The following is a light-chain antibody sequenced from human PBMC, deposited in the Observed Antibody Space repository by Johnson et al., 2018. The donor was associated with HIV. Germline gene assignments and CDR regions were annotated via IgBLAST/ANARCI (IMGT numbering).Light chain of an antibody. CDR1: SSNIGNNY. CDR2: ESN. CDR3: GTWDSRLSVYV. J-gene: IGLJ1*01. V-gene: IGLV1-51*02. Sequence: QSVLTQPPSVSAAPGQKVTISCSGSSSNIGNNYVSWYQQVPGTAPKLLICESNKRPSGIPNRFSVSKSGTSATLGITGLQTGDEADYYCGTWDSRLSVYVFGTGTKVTVL.